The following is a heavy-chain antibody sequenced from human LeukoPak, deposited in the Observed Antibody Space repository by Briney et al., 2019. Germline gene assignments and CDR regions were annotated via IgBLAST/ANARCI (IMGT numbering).Heavy chain of an antibody. CDR1: GGSFSGYY. V-gene: IGHV4-34*01. CDR2: INHSGST. Sequence: PSETLSLTCAVYGGSFSGYYWSWTRQPPGKGLEWIGEINHSGSTNYNPSLKSRVTISVDTSKNQFSLKLSSVTAADTAVYYCARTGYCTNGVCFARRHFDYWGQGTLVTVSS. D-gene: IGHD2-8*01. J-gene: IGHJ4*02. CDR3: ARTGYCTNGVCFARRHFDY.